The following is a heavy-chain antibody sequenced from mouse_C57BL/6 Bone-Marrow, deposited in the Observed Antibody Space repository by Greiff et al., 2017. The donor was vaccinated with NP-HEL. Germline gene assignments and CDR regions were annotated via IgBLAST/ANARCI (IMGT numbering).Heavy chain of an antibody. V-gene: IGHV1-85*01. D-gene: IGHD1-1*01. CDR3: ARSVYYGLWYFDV. J-gene: IGHJ1*03. Sequence: QVQLQQSGPELVKPGASVKLSCKASGYTFTSYDINWVKQRPGQGLEWIGWIYPRDGSTKYNEKFTGKATYTVDTPSSTPYMALHSLTSEDSAVYFCARSVYYGLWYFDVWGTGTTVTVSS. CDR2: IYPRDGST. CDR1: GYTFTSYD.